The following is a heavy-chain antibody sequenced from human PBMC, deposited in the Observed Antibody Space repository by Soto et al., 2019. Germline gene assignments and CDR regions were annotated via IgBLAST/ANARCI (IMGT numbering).Heavy chain of an antibody. D-gene: IGHD1-26*01. CDR3: ARLAIVGATNPFDP. CDR1: GFTFSSYE. Sequence: AGGSLRLSCAASGFTFSSYEMNWVRQAPGKGLEWVSYISSSGSTIYYADSVKGRFTISRDNAKNSLYLQMNSLRAEDTAVYYCARLAIVGATNPFDPWGQGTLVTVSS. V-gene: IGHV3-48*03. J-gene: IGHJ5*02. CDR2: ISSSGSTI.